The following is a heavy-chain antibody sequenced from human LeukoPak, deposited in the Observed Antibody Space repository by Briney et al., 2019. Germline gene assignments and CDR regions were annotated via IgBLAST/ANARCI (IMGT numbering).Heavy chain of an antibody. CDR1: GFTFSYYE. V-gene: IGHV3-7*05. CDR3: ARDWGAAGLWDY. D-gene: IGHD6-13*01. J-gene: IGHJ4*02. CDR2: IKGDGSEK. Sequence: GGSLRLSCAASGFTFSYYEMNWVRQAPGKGLEWVANIKGDGSEKDYVDSVKGRFTISRDNAKNSLYLQMNSLRAEDTAIYYCARDWGAAGLWDYWGQGTLVTVSS.